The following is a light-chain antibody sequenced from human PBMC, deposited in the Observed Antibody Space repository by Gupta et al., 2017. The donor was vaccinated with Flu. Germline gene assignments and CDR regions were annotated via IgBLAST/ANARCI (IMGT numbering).Light chain of an antibody. CDR3: QQYGSSPWT. CDR2: GTS. V-gene: IGKV3-20*01. CDR1: QSFSSSY. J-gene: IGKJ1*01. Sequence: ERATLSCRASQSFSSSYLAWFQQNPGQAPRLLIHGTSSRATGIPDRFSGSGSGADFTLTISRLEPEDFAVYYCQQYGSSPWTFGQETKVEIK.